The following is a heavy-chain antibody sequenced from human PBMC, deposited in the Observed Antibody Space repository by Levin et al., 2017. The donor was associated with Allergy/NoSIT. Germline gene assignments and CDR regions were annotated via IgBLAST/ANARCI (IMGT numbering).Heavy chain of an antibody. V-gene: IGHV2-70*17. CDR3: ARRNANTWFDAFDM. D-gene: IGHD3-9*01. CDR2: IDWDDAK. J-gene: IGHJ3*02. CDR1: GFSLNPNGMC. Sequence: SGPTLVKPTQTLTLTCTFSGFSLNPNGMCVIWIRQPPGKALEWLARIDWDDAKFYSTSLRSRLTISKDTSKNQVVFTMTNLDPADTGPYYCARRNANTWFDAFDMWGQGTTVTVSS.